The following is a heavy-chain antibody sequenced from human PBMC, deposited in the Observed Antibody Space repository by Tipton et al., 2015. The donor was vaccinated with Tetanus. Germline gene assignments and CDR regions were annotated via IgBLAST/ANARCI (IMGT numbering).Heavy chain of an antibody. CDR2: IYYSGST. CDR3: AREVAAPGTNWFDP. D-gene: IGHD6-13*01. J-gene: IGHJ5*02. CDR1: GGSISSYY. Sequence: TLSLTCTVSGGSISSYYWSWIRQPPGKGLEWIGYIYYSGSTNYNPSLKSRVTISVDTSKNQFSLKLSSVTAADTAVYYCAREVAAPGTNWFDPWGQGTLVPVSS. V-gene: IGHV4-59*01.